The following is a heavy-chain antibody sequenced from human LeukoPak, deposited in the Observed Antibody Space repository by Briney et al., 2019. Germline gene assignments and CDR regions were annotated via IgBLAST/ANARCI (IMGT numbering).Heavy chain of an antibody. CDR2: IKQDGSEK. CDR3: VGGYYLFDY. J-gene: IGHJ4*02. V-gene: IGHV3-7*01. D-gene: IGHD3-22*01. CDR1: GFTFSSYW. Sequence: GGSLRLSCAASGFTFSSYWMSWVRQAPGKGLEWVANIKQDGSEKYYVDSVKGRFTISRDNAKNSLYLQMSSLRAEDTAVYYCVGGYYLFDYWGQGTLVTVSS.